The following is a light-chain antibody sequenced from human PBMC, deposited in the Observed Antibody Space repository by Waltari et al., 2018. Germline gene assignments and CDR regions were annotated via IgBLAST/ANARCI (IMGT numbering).Light chain of an antibody. J-gene: IGKJ1*01. V-gene: IGKV1-39*01. CDR3: QQSYSAPRT. Sequence: DIQMTLSPSSLSASVGDTVTITCRASQSIRTYLNWYQQRPGEAPKLLIYAASNLQSGVPSRFSGSGSWTDFSLTISSLQPEDFATYYCQQSYSAPRTFGQGTKVDLK. CDR2: AAS. CDR1: QSIRTY.